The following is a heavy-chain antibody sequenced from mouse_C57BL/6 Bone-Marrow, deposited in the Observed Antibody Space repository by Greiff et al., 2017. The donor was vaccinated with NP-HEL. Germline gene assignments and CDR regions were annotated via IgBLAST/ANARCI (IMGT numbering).Heavy chain of an antibody. Sequence: EVQLQQSGPELVKPGASVKISCKASGYSFTDYNMNWVKQSNGKSLEWIGVINPNYGTTSYNQKFKGKATLTVDQSSSTAYMQLNSLTSEDSAVYYSAGFITTVVATEDWYFDVWGTGTTVTVSS. J-gene: IGHJ1*03. CDR2: INPNYGTT. D-gene: IGHD1-1*01. CDR3: AGFITTVVATEDWYFDV. CDR1: GYSFTDYN. V-gene: IGHV1-39*01.